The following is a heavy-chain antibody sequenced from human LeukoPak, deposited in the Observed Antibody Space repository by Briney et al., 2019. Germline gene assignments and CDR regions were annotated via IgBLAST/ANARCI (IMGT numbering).Heavy chain of an antibody. CDR1: GGSFSGYY. Sequence: SETLSLTCVVYGGSFSGYYWSWIRQPPGKGLEWIGEINHSGSTNYIPSLKSRVTISVDTSKNQFSLKLTSVTAADTAVYYCARLSEWELGAFDIWGQGTMVTVSS. V-gene: IGHV4-34*01. D-gene: IGHD1-26*01. CDR3: ARLSEWELGAFDI. CDR2: INHSGST. J-gene: IGHJ3*02.